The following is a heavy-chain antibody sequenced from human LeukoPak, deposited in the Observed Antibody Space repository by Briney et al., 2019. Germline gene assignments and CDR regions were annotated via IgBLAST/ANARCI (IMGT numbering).Heavy chain of an antibody. CDR2: ISGSGGST. Sequence: GGSLRLSCAASGFTFSSYAMSWVRQAPGKGLEWVSAISGSGGSTYYADSVKGRFTISRDNSKNTLYLQMNSLRAEDTAVYYCAKEDKLRSGSSLTYYCGMDVWGQGTTVTVSS. D-gene: IGHD3-10*02. CDR3: AKEDKLRSGSSLTYYCGMDV. V-gene: IGHV3-23*01. CDR1: GFTFSSYA. J-gene: IGHJ6*02.